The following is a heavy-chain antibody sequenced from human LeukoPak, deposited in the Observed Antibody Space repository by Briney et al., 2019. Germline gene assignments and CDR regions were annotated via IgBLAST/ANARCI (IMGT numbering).Heavy chain of an antibody. Sequence: PGGSLRLSCAASGFTFSSYSMNWVRQAPGKGLEWFSPISTSSSYIYYADSVKGRFTISRDNAKNSLYLQMNTLRAEDTAVYYCARDPWGSSGYFQHWGQGTLVTVSS. D-gene: IGHD6-19*01. CDR1: GFTFSSYS. CDR2: ISTSSSYI. V-gene: IGHV3-21*01. J-gene: IGHJ1*01. CDR3: ARDPWGSSGYFQH.